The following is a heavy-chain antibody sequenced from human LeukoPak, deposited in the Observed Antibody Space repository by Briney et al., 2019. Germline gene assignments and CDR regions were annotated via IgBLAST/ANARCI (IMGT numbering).Heavy chain of an antibody. CDR1: GGTFSSYA. D-gene: IGHD1-1*01. V-gene: IGHV1-69*04. Sequence: RASVKVSCKASGGTFSSYAISWVRQAPGQGLEWMGRIIPILGIANYAQKFQGRVTITADKSTSTAYMELSSLRSEDTAVYYCARESPGGTTGTTKNAFDIWGQGTMVTVSS. CDR3: ARESPGGTTGTTKNAFDI. J-gene: IGHJ3*02. CDR2: IIPILGIA.